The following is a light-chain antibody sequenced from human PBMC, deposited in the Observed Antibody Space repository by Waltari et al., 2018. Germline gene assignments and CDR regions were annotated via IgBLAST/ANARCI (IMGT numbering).Light chain of an antibody. CDR2: DVN. CDR1: SSDVGAYNY. Sequence: QSALTQPRSVSGSPGQSVTIPCTGTSSDVGAYNYVTRYQQPPGKAPKLIINDVNKRPSGVPDRFSGSKSGNTASLTISGLQAEDEADYYCCSRTGRDSVIFGGGTKVTVL. CDR3: CSRTGRDSVI. J-gene: IGLJ2*01. V-gene: IGLV2-11*01.